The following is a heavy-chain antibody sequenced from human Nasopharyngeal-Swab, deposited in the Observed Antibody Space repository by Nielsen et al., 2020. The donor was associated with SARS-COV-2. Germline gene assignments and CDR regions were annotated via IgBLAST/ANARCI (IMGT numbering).Heavy chain of an antibody. J-gene: IGHJ4*02. D-gene: IGHD3-22*01. CDR3: ASHRSGYYNSGGPFDY. CDR2: INPHSGGT. Sequence: ASVKVSCKASGYTFTGYYIYWVRQAPGQGLEWMGWINPHSGGTKYAEKFQDWVTMTRDTSISTVYMDLSRLRSDDPAVYYCASHRSGYYNSGGPFDYWGQGTLVTVSS. CDR1: GYTFTGYY. V-gene: IGHV1-2*04.